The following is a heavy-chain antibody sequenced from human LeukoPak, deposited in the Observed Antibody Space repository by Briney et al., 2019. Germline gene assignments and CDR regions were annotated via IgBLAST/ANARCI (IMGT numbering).Heavy chain of an antibody. D-gene: IGHD3-10*01. CDR1: GGSFNPRSDF. V-gene: IGHV4-39*01. CDR3: TRHHSVRQLWFWYFDF. J-gene: IGHJ4*02. Sequence: PSETLSLTCALSGGSFNPRSDFWGWIRQPPGKGLEWIGSISYSGSTYYSLSLRSRVSISVDTSKNQFSLKLTSVTAADTAMYYRTRHHSVRQLWFWYFDFWGQGSLVTVSS. CDR2: ISYSGST.